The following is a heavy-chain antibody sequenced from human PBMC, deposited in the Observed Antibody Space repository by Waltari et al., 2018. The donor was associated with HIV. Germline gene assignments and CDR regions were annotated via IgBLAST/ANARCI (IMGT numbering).Heavy chain of an antibody. J-gene: IGHJ5*02. V-gene: IGHV3-30-3*02. D-gene: IGHD1-26*01. CDR3: AKSDDGAWHYFIA. CDR2: ISKDGNRK. Sequence: QVQLVESGGGVVQPGRSLRLSCAVSGFTFSSYVIHWVRQVPGKGLEWVAVISKDGNRKFYADSVKGRFTISRDNSWNTLSLQMNSLRAEDTATYYCAKSDDGAWHYFIAWGQGTLVTVSS. CDR1: GFTFSSYV.